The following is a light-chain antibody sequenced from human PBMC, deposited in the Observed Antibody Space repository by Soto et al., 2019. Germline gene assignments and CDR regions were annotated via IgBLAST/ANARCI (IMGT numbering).Light chain of an antibody. CDR1: SSDVGGYNY. CDR3: SSYAGSTNFVV. J-gene: IGLJ2*01. V-gene: IGLV2-8*01. CDR2: EVS. Sequence: QSALTQPPSASGSPGQSVTISCTGTSSDVGGYNYVSWYQQHPGKAPKLMIYEVSKRPSGVPDRFSGSKSGNTASLTVSGLQAEDEADYYCSSYAGSTNFVVFGGGTKVTVL.